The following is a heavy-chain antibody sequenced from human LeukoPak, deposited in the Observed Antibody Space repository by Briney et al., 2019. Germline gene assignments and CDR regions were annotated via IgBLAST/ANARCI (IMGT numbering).Heavy chain of an antibody. V-gene: IGHV3-30-3*01. CDR2: ISYAGGNK. CDR3: ARPYYVWGSYRYKGTEYYFDY. J-gene: IGHJ4*02. Sequence: GRSLRLSCAASGFTFSSYAMHWVRQAPGKGLEWVAVISYAGGNKYYADSVKGRFTISRDNSKNTLYLQMNSLRAEDTAVYYCARPYYVWGSYRYKGTEYYFDYWGQGTLVTVSS. D-gene: IGHD3-16*02. CDR1: GFTFSSYA.